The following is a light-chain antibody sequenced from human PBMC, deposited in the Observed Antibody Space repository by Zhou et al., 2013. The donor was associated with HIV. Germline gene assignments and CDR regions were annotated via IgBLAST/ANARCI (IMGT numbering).Light chain of an antibody. CDR2: GAS. Sequence: EIVMTQSPDTLSLSPGERATLSCRASQSISNNFLAWYQQKPGQAPRLLIYGASIRATGIPDRFSGSGSATDFTLTISRLEPEDFAVYYCQQYDRSPLTFGGGTKVEIK. J-gene: IGKJ4*01. CDR3: QQYDRSPLT. V-gene: IGKV3-20*01. CDR1: QSISNNF.